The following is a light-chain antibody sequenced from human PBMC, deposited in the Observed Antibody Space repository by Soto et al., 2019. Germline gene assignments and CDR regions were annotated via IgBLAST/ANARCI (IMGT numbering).Light chain of an antibody. Sequence: EIVLTQSPGTLSLSPGERATLSCRASQSVYSNYLAWYQRKPGQPPRLLISGASRRATGIPDSFSGSGSGTNFTLSIARLEPEDFAVYYCQQYSSSPCTFGQGTKLEFK. CDR3: QQYSSSPCT. CDR1: QSVYSNY. CDR2: GAS. V-gene: IGKV3-20*01. J-gene: IGKJ2*02.